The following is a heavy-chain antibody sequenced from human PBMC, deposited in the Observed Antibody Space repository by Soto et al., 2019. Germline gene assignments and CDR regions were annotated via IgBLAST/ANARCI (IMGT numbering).Heavy chain of an antibody. V-gene: IGHV1-18*01. J-gene: IGHJ6*02. CDR1: GYTFTSYG. CDR3: ARDGVDTAMSGYYYYYGMDV. CDR2: ISAYNGNT. Sequence: ASVKVSCKASGYTFTSYGISWVRQAPGQGLEWMGWISAYNGNTNYAQKLQGRVTMTTDTSTSTAYMELRSLRSDDTAVYYCARDGVDTAMSGYYYYYGMDVWGQGTTVTSP. D-gene: IGHD5-18*01.